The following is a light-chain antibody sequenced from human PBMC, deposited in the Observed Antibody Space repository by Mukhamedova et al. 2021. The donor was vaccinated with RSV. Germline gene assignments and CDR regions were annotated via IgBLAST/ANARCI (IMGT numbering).Light chain of an antibody. CDR1: QSVSSN. CDR2: GAS. Sequence: LSCRASQSVSSNLAWYQQKPGQAPRLPIYGASTRATGIPARFSGSGSGTEFTLTISSMQSEDFAVYYCQQYNNWPLTFGGGTKV. CDR3: QQYNNWPLT. V-gene: IGKV3-15*01. J-gene: IGKJ4*01.